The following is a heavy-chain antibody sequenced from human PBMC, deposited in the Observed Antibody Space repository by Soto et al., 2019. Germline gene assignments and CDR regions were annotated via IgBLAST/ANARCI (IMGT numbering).Heavy chain of an antibody. D-gene: IGHD3-10*01. V-gene: IGHV4-4*02. CDR3: ARDQAAYYYGSGSYLGYYYYGMDV. Sequence: QVQLQESGPGLVKPSGTLSLTCAVSGGSISSSNWWSWVRQPPGKGLEWIGEIYHSGSTNYNPSLKSRVAISVDKSKNQFSLKLSSVTAADTAVYYCARDQAAYYYGSGSYLGYYYYGMDVWGQGTTVTVSS. CDR2: IYHSGST. J-gene: IGHJ6*02. CDR1: GGSISSSNW.